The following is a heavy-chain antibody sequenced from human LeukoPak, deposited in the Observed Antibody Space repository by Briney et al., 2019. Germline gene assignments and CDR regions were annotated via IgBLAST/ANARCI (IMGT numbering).Heavy chain of an antibody. Sequence: GRSLRLSCAASGFTFSSNGMHWVRQAPGKGLEWVAVILLVGSNKYYTDSVKGRFTISRDNSKNTLDLQMNSLRAEDTAVYYCASWSYYDSSGYTRAFDIWGQGTMVTVSS. CDR3: ASWSYYDSSGYTRAFDI. CDR1: GFTFSSNG. V-gene: IGHV3-30*03. J-gene: IGHJ3*02. D-gene: IGHD3-22*01. CDR2: ILLVGSNK.